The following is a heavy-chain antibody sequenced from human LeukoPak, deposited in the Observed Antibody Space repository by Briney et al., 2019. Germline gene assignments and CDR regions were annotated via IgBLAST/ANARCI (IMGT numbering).Heavy chain of an antibody. CDR1: GGSFSGYY. CDR2: INHSGST. CDR3: ARATIALLRVTGASFDI. V-gene: IGHV4-34*01. Sequence: SETLSLTCAVYGGSFSGYYWSWIRQPPGKGLEWIGEINHSGSTNYNPSLKSRVTISVDTSKNQFSLKLSSVTAADTAVYYCARATIALLRVTGASFDIWGQGTMVTVSP. J-gene: IGHJ3*02. D-gene: IGHD2-21*02.